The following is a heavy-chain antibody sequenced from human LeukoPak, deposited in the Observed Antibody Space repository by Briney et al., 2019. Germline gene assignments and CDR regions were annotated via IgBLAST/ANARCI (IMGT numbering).Heavy chain of an antibody. CDR2: IWYDGSNK. D-gene: IGHD2-15*01. V-gene: IGHV3-33*06. J-gene: IGHJ4*02. Sequence: GRSVRLSCAASGFIFSSYGMHWVRQARGKGVEWVAVIWYDGSNKYYVDSVKGRFTISRDNSKNTLYLQMNSLIDEDTAVYYCAKGLDWYCSGGSCYNIDYWGQGTLVTVSS. CDR3: AKGLDWYCSGGSCYNIDY. CDR1: GFIFSSYG.